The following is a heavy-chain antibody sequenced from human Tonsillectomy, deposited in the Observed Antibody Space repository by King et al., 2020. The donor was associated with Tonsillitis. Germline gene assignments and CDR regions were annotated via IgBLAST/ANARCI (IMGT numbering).Heavy chain of an antibody. CDR3: ASGEMDYFDY. V-gene: IGHV1-46*03. CDR1: GYTFTSYY. CDR2: INPSGGSP. J-gene: IGHJ4*02. Sequence: QLVQSGAEVKKPGASVKVSCKASGYTFTSYYMHWVRQAPGQGLEWMGIINPSGGSPSYAQKFQGRVTMTRDTSTSTVYMELSSLRSEDTAVNYGASGEMDYFDYWGQGTLVTVSS. D-gene: IGHD7-27*01.